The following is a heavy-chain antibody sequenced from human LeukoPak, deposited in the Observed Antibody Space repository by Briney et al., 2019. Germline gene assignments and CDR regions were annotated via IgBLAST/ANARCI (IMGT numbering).Heavy chain of an antibody. Sequence: PGGSLRLSCAASGFTFSSYCMHWVRQTPGKGLVWVSRINSDGSSTSYADSVKGRFTISRDNAKNTVYLQMNSLRAEDTAVSYCARDLQGVTILYYFDYWGQGTLVTVSS. V-gene: IGHV3-74*01. CDR2: INSDGSST. CDR3: ARDLQGVTILYYFDY. D-gene: IGHD4-17*01. CDR1: GFTFSSYC. J-gene: IGHJ4*02.